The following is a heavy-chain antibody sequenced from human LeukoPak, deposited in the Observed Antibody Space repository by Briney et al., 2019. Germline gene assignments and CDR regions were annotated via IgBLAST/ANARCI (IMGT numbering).Heavy chain of an antibody. CDR1: GYTFTSFI. CDR2: ISAYNGNT. V-gene: IGHV1-18*04. CDR3: ARVTILVATGTDWFDP. D-gene: IGHD2-8*02. J-gene: IGHJ5*02. Sequence: ASVKVSCKASGYTFTSFIITWVRQAPGQGLEWMGWISAYNGNTNYAQKLQGRVTMTTDTSTSTAYMELRSLRSDDTAVYYCARVTILVATGTDWFDPWGQGTLVTVSS.